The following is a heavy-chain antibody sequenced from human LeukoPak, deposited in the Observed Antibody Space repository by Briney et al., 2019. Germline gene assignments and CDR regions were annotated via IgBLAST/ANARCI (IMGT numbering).Heavy chain of an antibody. Sequence: PSETLSLTCTVSVGSISSYYWSWIRQPPGKGLEWIGYIYYSGSTNYNPSLKSRVTISVDTSKNQFSLKLTSVTAADTAVYYCARDPCGRDCYFDYWGQGTLVTVSS. J-gene: IGHJ4*02. CDR1: VGSISSYY. CDR2: IYYSGST. D-gene: IGHD2-21*02. V-gene: IGHV4-59*01. CDR3: ARDPCGRDCYFDY.